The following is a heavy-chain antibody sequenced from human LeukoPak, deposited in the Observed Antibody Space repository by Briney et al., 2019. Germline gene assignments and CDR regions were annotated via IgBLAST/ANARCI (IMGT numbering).Heavy chain of an antibody. CDR3: ARDIITKDGFDY. Sequence: ASVKVSCKASGYTFASYGISWVRQAPGQGLEWVGWISAYDGNTNYAQKLQGRVTMTTDASASTAYMELSSLRSEDTAVYYCARDIITKDGFDYWGQGTLVTVSS. V-gene: IGHV1-18*01. CDR1: GYTFASYG. CDR2: ISAYDGNT. J-gene: IGHJ4*02. D-gene: IGHD3-22*01.